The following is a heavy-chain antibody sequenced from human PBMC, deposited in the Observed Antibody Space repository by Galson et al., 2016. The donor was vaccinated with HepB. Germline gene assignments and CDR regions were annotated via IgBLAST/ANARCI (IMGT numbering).Heavy chain of an antibody. CDR3: ARGGDILTGTYYFDY. Sequence: LSLTCTVSGGSISSGDYYWSWIRQPPGKGLEWIGYIYYSGSTYYNPSLKSRVTISVDTSKNQFSLKLSSVTAADTAVYYCARGGDILTGTYYFDYWGQGTLVTVSS. CDR2: IYYSGST. CDR1: GGSISSGDYY. J-gene: IGHJ4*02. V-gene: IGHV4-30-4*01. D-gene: IGHD3-9*01.